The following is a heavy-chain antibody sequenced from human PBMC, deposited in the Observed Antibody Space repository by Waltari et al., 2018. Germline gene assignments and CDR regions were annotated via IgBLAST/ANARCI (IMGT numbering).Heavy chain of an antibody. CDR2: ISGDGSST. CDR3: VKGSASYSRDFDC. J-gene: IGHJ4*02. D-gene: IGHD1-26*01. V-gene: IGHV3-23*01. CDR1: GSTFSNCP. Sequence: EVQLLESGGDLVQPGGSLRLSCAASGSTFSNCPRSWVGRAPGKGLDWVSFISGDGSSTYYADSVKGRFTISRDNSKDTLYLQMNSLRAEDTAVYYCVKGSASYSRDFDCWGQGALVTVSS.